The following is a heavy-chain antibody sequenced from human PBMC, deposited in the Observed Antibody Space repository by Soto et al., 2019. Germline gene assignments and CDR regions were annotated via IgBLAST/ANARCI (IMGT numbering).Heavy chain of an antibody. J-gene: IGHJ4*02. Sequence: QVQLVQSGAEVKKPGASVKVSCKASGYTFTSYSISWVRQAPGQGLEWMGRVSAYNGNTNYAQKLQGRVTMTTDTSTSTDYMELRRLRSDDTAVYYCARALTPTDYWGQGTLVTVSS. CDR3: ARALTPTDY. CDR1: GYTFTSYS. V-gene: IGHV1-18*01. D-gene: IGHD3-9*01. CDR2: VSAYNGNT.